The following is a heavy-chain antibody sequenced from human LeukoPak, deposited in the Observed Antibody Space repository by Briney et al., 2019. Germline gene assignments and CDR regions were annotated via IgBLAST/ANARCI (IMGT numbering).Heavy chain of an antibody. CDR3: ARGTTVTTRYYYYYYYMDV. D-gene: IGHD4-11*01. CDR2: ISAYSGNT. V-gene: IGHV1-18*01. J-gene: IGHJ6*03. Sequence: ASVKVSCKASGYTFTSYGISWVRQAPGQGLEWMGWISAYSGNTNYAQKLQGRVTMTTDTSTSTAYMELRSLRSDDTAVYYCARGTTVTTRYYYYYYYMDVWGKGTTVTVSS. CDR1: GYTFTSYG.